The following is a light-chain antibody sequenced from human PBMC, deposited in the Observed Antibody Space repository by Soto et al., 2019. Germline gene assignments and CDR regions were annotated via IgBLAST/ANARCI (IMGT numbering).Light chain of an antibody. CDR1: QSISSN. CDR2: GAS. Sequence: EIVMTQSPATLSVSPGERATLSCRASQSISSNLAWYQQKPGQAPRLLIYGASTRATGIPARFSGSGSGTEFTLTISSPQSENFAVYYCQQYSICPYTFGQGTKLEIK. J-gene: IGKJ2*01. CDR3: QQYSICPYT. V-gene: IGKV3-15*01.